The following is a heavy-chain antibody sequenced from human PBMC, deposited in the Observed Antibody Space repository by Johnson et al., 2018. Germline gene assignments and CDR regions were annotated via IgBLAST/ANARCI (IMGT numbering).Heavy chain of an antibody. CDR2: ISASGGST. CDR3: AKDPGTYYDFWSGYANPYGMDV. J-gene: IGHJ6*02. V-gene: IGHV3-23*01. D-gene: IGHD3-3*01. Sequence: VQLQESGGGLVQXWGSLRLXCAASGFSFSTHAMSWVRQAPGKGLEWVSAISASGGSTYQADSVRGRFTVFSANFRNTLYLHMNSLGAGDTAVYYCAKDPGTYYDFWSGYANPYGMDVWGQGTTVTVSS. CDR1: GFSFSTHA.